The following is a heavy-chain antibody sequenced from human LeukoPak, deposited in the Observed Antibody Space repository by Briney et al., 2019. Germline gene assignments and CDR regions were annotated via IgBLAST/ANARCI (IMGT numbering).Heavy chain of an antibody. CDR2: IYYSGST. Sequence: PSETLSLTCTVSGGSVSSGSYYWSWIRQPPGKGLEWIGYIYYSGSTNYNPSLKSRVTISVDTSKNQFSLKLSSVTAADTAVYYCAAGYYDFWSPWGQGTLVTVSS. D-gene: IGHD3-3*01. CDR1: GGSVSSGSYY. V-gene: IGHV4-61*01. J-gene: IGHJ5*02. CDR3: AAGYYDFWSP.